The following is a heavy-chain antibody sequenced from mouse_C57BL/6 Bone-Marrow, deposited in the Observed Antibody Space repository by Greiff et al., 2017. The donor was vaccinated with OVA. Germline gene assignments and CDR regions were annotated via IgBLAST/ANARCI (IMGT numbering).Heavy chain of an antibody. CDR2: ISPRSGNT. CDR1: GYTFTSYG. Sequence: QVQLKQSGAELARPGASVKLSCKASGYTFTSYGISWVKQRTGQGLEWIGEISPRSGNTYYNEQFKGKATLTADKSSSPAYMELRSLTSEDAAVYFCARLEDSWYFDVWGTGTTVTVSS. V-gene: IGHV1-81*01. CDR3: ARLEDSWYFDV. J-gene: IGHJ1*03.